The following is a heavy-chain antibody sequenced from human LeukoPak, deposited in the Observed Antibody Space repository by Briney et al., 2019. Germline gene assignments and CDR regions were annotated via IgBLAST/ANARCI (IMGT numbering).Heavy chain of an antibody. CDR3: ARDQSEYDFWSGYFRGDYYYYYMDV. D-gene: IGHD3-3*01. J-gene: IGHJ6*03. CDR2: INPNSGGT. V-gene: IGHV1-2*02. Sequence: ASVKVSCKASGYTFTGYYMHWVRQAPGQGLEWMGWINPNSGGTNYAQKFQGRVTMTRNTSISTAYMELSRLRSDDTAVYYCARDQSEYDFWSGYFRGDYYYYYMDVWGKGTTVTVSS. CDR1: GYTFTGYY.